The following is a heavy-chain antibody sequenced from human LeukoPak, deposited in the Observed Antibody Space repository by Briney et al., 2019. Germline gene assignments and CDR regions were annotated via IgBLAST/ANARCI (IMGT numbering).Heavy chain of an antibody. D-gene: IGHD1-1*01. J-gene: IGHJ3*02. CDR1: GGSISSSSYY. CDR3: ARVPGYLDAFDI. V-gene: IGHV4-30-4*08. Sequence: PSETLSLTCTVSGGSISSSSYYWSWIRQPPGKGLEWIGYIYYSGSTYYNPSLKSRVTISVDTSKNQFSLKLSSVTAADTAVYYCARVPGYLDAFDIWGQGTMVTVSS. CDR2: IYYSGST.